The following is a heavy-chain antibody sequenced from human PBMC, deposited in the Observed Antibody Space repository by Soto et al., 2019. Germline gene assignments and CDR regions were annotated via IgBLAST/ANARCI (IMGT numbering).Heavy chain of an antibody. J-gene: IGHJ6*03. V-gene: IGHV3-11*01. Sequence: GGSLRLSCAASGFTFSDYYMSWIRQAPGKGLEWVSYISSSGSTIYYADYVKGRFTISRDNAKNSLYLQMNSLRAEDTAVYYCARDSPGVDIAVAGIHYYYYYYMDVWGKGTTVTVSS. CDR2: ISSSGSTI. CDR3: ARDSPGVDIAVAGIHYYYYYYMDV. D-gene: IGHD6-19*01. CDR1: GFTFSDYY.